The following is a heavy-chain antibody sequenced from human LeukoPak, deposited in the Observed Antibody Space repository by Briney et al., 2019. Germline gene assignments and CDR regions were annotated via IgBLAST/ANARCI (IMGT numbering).Heavy chain of an antibody. V-gene: IGHV1-18*01. CDR3: ARDPEYRIAVAGKRGRYFDY. CDR2: ISAYNGNT. J-gene: IGHJ4*02. D-gene: IGHD6-19*01. CDR1: GYTFTSYG. Sequence: ASVKVSCKASGYTFTSYGISWVRQAPGQGLEWMGWISAYNGNTNYAQKLQGRVTMTTDTSTSTADMELRSLRSDDTAVYYCARDPEYRIAVAGKRGRYFDYWGQGTLVTVSS.